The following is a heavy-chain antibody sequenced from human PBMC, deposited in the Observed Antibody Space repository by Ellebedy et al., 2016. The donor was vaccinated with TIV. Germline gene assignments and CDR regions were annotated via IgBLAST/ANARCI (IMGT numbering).Heavy chain of an antibody. CDR1: GYTFTGSDYY. J-gene: IGHJ3*02. Sequence: ASVKVSRXASGYTFTGSDYYMHWVRQAPGQGLEWMGWINPKSGDTNYARKFQGRVTMTRDTSISTAYMELRRLRSDDTAVFYCARGFVWFSYAFDIWGQGTMVTVSS. CDR2: INPKSGDT. V-gene: IGHV1-2*02. D-gene: IGHD2-21*01. CDR3: ARGFVWFSYAFDI.